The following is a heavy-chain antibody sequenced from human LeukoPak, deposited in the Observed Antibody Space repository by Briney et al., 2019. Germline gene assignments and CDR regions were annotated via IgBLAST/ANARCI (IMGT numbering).Heavy chain of an antibody. CDR1: GESISSSNW. J-gene: IGHJ3*02. V-gene: IGHV4-4*02. D-gene: IGHD3-3*01. CDR2: IYHSGTT. Sequence: SGTLSLTCAVSGESISSSNWWSWVRQPPGKGLEWIGEIYHSGTTNYNPSLKSRVTISVDTSKNQFSLKLSSVTAADTAVYYCARDGRDFWRGGTHDAFDIWGQGTMVTVSS. CDR3: ARDGRDFWRGGTHDAFDI.